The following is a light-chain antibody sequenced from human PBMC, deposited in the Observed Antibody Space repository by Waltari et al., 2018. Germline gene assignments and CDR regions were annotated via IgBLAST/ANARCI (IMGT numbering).Light chain of an antibody. V-gene: IGLV2-11*01. CDR2: DGS. Sequence: QSALTQPRSVSGSPGQSVTISCTGTTSDVGGYHYVSWFQQHPGNAPKLIIYDGSERPSGVPDRFSGSKSDNTASLTISGLQAEDEADYYCCSYAGSYTYVFGSGTKVTVL. CDR1: TSDVGGYHY. CDR3: CSYAGSYTYV. J-gene: IGLJ1*01.